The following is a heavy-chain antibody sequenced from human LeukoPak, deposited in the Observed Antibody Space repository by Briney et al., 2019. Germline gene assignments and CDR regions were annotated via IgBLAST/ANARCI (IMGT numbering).Heavy chain of an antibody. CDR3: ARRNWNYENWFDP. CDR2: IYYSGST. CDR1: GGSISSSSYY. V-gene: IGHV4-39*01. J-gene: IGHJ5*02. D-gene: IGHD1-7*01. Sequence: SETLSLTCTVSGGSISSSSYYWGWIRQPPGKGLEWIGSIYYSGSTYYNPSLKSRVTISVNTSKNRFSLKLSSVTAADTAVYYYARRNWNYENWFDPWGQGTLVTVSS.